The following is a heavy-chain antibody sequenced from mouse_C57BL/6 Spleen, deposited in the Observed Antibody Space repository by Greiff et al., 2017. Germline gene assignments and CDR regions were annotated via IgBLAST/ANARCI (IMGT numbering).Heavy chain of an antibody. CDR3: AREEDYDGYAMDY. V-gene: IGHV1-52*01. CDR1: GYTFTSYW. Sequence: VQLQQPGAELVRPGSSVKLSCKASGYTFTSYWMHWVKQRPIQGLEWIGNIDPSDSETHYNQKFKDKATLTVDKSSSTAYMQLSSLTSEDSAVYYCAREEDYDGYAMDYWGQGTSVTVSS. J-gene: IGHJ4*01. D-gene: IGHD2-4*01. CDR2: IDPSDSET.